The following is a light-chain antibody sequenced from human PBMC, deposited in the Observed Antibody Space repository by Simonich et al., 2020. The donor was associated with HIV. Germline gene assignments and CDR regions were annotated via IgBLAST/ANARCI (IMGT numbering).Light chain of an antibody. Sequence: EIVMTQSPATLSVSPGERATLSGRASQSVSSNLAWYQQKPGQAPRHLIYGASTRATCTPARFSGSGSGTEFTLTINSLQSGDFAVYYCQHYNNWPPWTFGQGTKVEIK. CDR1: QSVSSN. V-gene: IGKV3-15*01. CDR3: QHYNNWPPWT. CDR2: GAS. J-gene: IGKJ1*01.